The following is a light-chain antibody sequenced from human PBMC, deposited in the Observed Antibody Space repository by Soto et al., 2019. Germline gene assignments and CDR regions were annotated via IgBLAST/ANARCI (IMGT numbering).Light chain of an antibody. V-gene: IGKV3-20*01. Sequence: EIVLTQSPGTLSLSPGERATLSCRASQSVSSSSLAWYQQKPGQAPRLLIYGASSRATGIPDRFSGSGSGTDFTLTISRLEPEDFAVYYCQQCSSSPPTFGQGTKLEI. CDR3: QQCSSSPPT. CDR2: GAS. CDR1: QSVSSSS. J-gene: IGKJ2*01.